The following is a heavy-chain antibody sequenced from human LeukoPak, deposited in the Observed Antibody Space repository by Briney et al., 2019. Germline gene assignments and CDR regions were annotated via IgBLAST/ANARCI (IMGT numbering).Heavy chain of an antibody. CDR1: GFTFSSYA. J-gene: IGHJ4*02. CDR3: AAGEYFDY. D-gene: IGHD3-10*01. V-gene: IGHV3-30*01. Sequence: PGGSLRLSCAASGFTFSSYAMHWVRQAPGKGLEWVAVISYDGSNKYYADSVKGRFTISRDNSKNTLYLQMNSLRAGDTAVYYCAAGEYFDYWGQGTLVTVSS. CDR2: ISYDGSNK.